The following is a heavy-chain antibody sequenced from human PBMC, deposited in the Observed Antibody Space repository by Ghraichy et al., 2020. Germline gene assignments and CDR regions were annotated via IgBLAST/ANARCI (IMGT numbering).Heavy chain of an antibody. CDR2: IYHSGST. Sequence: SETLSLTCAVSGGSISSSNWWSWVRQPPGKGLEWIGEIYHSGSTNYNPSLKSRVTISVDKSKNQFSLKLSSVTAADTAVYYCARYGGGIAVAGDHWYFDLWGRGTLVTVSS. CDR3: ARYGGGIAVAGDHWYFDL. J-gene: IGHJ2*01. CDR1: GGSISSSNW. D-gene: IGHD6-19*01. V-gene: IGHV4-4*02.